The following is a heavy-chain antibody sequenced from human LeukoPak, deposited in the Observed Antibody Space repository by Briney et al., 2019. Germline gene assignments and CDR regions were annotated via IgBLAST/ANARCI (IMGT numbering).Heavy chain of an antibody. V-gene: IGHV4-39*01. CDR3: ARQLATKGEWAFDS. CDR1: GGSISSSIYF. D-gene: IGHD5-12*01. Sequence: SETLSLTCTVSGGSISSSIYFWGWIRQPPGKGLEWIGSIHYSGSTYHDPSLKSRVTVSLDTSKNQFSLKLSSVTATDTAVYYCARQLATKGEWAFDSWGQGTMVTASS. J-gene: IGHJ3*02. CDR2: IHYSGST.